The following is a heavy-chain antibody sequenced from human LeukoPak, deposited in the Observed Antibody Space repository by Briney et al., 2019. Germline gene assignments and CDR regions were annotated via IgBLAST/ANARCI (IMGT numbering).Heavy chain of an antibody. CDR1: GGSIRTYY. V-gene: IGHV4-4*07. Sequence: PSETLSLTCAVSGGSIRTYYWSWIRQPAGKGLEWIGRIYTSGSTNYNPSLKSRVTMSVDTSKNQFSLNLSSVTAADTAVYYCARDEDSSPGGFDPWGQGTLVTVSS. D-gene: IGHD6-13*01. CDR3: ARDEDSSPGGFDP. J-gene: IGHJ5*02. CDR2: IYTSGST.